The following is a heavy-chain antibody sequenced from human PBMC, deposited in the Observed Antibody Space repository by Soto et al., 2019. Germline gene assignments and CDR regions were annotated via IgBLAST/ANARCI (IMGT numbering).Heavy chain of an antibody. CDR2: INHSGSS. CDR1: GGSFSGFY. J-gene: IGHJ2*01. V-gene: IGHV4-34*01. Sequence: DTLSLTCAVHGGSFSGFYWTWIRQPPGKGLEWIGEINHSGSSNYNPPLKSRVTMSLDTSRNQFSLSLNSVTAADTAVYYCARMAGPWYFDLWGRGTLVTVSS. CDR3: ARMAGPWYFDL.